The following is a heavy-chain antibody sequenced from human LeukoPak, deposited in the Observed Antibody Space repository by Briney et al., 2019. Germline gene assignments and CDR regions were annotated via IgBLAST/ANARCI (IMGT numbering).Heavy chain of an antibody. CDR2: ISGSGAST. D-gene: IGHD1-26*01. CDR1: GFSFNRNS. V-gene: IGHV3-23*01. CDR3: AKDVGKWESLHFFDY. J-gene: IGHJ4*02. Sequence: GGSLRLSCAASGFSFNRNSMNWVRQAPGKGLEWISGISGSGASTYYADSVTGRFTISRDNSRNTLYLQMNSLRGDDTAVYYCAKDVGKWESLHFFDYWGQGTLVTVSS.